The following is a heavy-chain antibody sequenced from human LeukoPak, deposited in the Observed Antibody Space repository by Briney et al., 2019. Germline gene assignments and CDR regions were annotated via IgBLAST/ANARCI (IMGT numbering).Heavy chain of an antibody. D-gene: IGHD3-22*01. CDR3: ARDRYYYDSSGYGDWYFDL. J-gene: IGHJ2*01. Sequence: PSETLSLTCTVSGGSISSYYWSWIRQPPGKGLEWIGYIYYSGSTNYNPSLKSRVTISVDTSKNQFSLKLSSVTAADTAVYYCARDRYYYDSSGYGDWYFDLWGRGTLVTVSS. V-gene: IGHV4-59*01. CDR2: IYYSGST. CDR1: GGSISSYY.